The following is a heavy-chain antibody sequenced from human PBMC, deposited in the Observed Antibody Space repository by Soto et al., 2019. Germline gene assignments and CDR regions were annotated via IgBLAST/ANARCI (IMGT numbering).Heavy chain of an antibody. CDR1: GFSLSTSGVG. Sequence: QITLKESGPTLVKPTQTLTLTCTFSGFSLSTSGVGVGWIRQPPGKALEWLALIYWDDDKRYSPSLKSRLTITKDTSKNQVVLTMTNMDPVDTATYYCAHQIDDYGGNSEYFQHWGQGTLVTVSS. J-gene: IGHJ1*01. CDR2: IYWDDDK. D-gene: IGHD4-17*01. CDR3: AHQIDDYGGNSEYFQH. V-gene: IGHV2-5*02.